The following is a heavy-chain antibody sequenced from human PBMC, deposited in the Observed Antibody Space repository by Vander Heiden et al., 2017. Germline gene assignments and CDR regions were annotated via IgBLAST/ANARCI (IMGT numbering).Heavy chain of an antibody. D-gene: IGHD1-20*01. CDR1: GFTFGDYA. CDR2: IRSKAFPGTT. Sequence: EVPLVASGGGLVKPGRSLRLACSASGFTFGDYAMSWFRQAPGKGLEWVGFIRSKAFPGTTEYAASVKGRFTISRDNSKSIAYLQMNSLRTEDTAVYYCSRDDITGGSGVRYWGQGTLVTVSS. J-gene: IGHJ4*02. V-gene: IGHV3-49*05. CDR3: SRDDITGGSGVRY.